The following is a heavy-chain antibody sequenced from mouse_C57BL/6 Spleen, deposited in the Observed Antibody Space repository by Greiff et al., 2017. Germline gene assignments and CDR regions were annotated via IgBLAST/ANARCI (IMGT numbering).Heavy chain of an antibody. J-gene: IGHJ4*01. CDR3: AMLGIRYGYDEGAMDY. Sequence: VQLQQSGPELVKPGASVKISCKASGYTFTDYYMNWVKQSHGKSLEWIGDINPNNGGTSYNQKFKGKATLTVDKSSSTAYMELRSLTSEDSAVYYCAMLGIRYGYDEGAMDYWGQGTSVTVSS. V-gene: IGHV1-26*01. D-gene: IGHD2-2*01. CDR1: GYTFTDYY. CDR2: INPNNGGT.